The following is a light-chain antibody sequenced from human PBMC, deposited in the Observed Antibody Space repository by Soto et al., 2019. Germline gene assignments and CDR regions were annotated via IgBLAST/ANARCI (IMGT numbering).Light chain of an antibody. CDR1: SSDVGSYNL. CDR2: EVS. V-gene: IGLV2-23*02. CDR3: CSYAGSSTQV. Sequence: QSALTQPASVSGSPGQSITISCTGTSSDVGSYNLVSWYQQHPGKAPKLMIYEVSKRPSGVSNRFSGSKSGNTASLTISGLQAADEADYYCCSYAGSSTQVFGGGTKLTVL. J-gene: IGLJ2*01.